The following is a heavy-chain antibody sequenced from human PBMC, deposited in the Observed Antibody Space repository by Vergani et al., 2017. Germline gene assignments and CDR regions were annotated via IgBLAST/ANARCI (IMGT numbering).Heavy chain of an antibody. D-gene: IGHD6-6*01. CDR2: ISYTGST. CDR1: GGSISNYY. CDR3: AGDSSMAARPRRYYFDY. V-gene: IGHV4-59*01. Sequence: QVQLQESGPGLMKPSETLSLTCTVSGGSISNYYWSWIRQPPGKGLEWIGYISYTGSTNYNPSLKSRVTFSVDTSKQQLSLKLSSVTAADTAVYYCAGDSSMAARPRRYYFDYWGQGNLVTISS. J-gene: IGHJ4*02.